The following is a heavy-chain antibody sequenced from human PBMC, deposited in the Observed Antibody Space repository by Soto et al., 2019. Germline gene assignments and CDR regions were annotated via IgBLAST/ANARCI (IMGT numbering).Heavy chain of an antibody. CDR2: IYYSGST. Sequence: SETLSLTCTVSGGCISGYYWSWIRQPPGKGLEWIGYIYYSGSTNYNPSLKSRVTISVDTSKNQFSLKLSSVTAADTAVYYCAREGGYYTSYYYGMDVWGQGTTVTVSS. CDR1: GGCISGYY. V-gene: IGHV4-59*01. CDR3: AREGGYYTSYYYGMDV. J-gene: IGHJ6*02. D-gene: IGHD3-3*01.